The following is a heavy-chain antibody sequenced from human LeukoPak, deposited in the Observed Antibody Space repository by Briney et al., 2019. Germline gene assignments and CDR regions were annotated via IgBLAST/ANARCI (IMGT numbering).Heavy chain of an antibody. Sequence: SETLSLTCAVYGGSFSGYYWSWIRQPPGKGLEWIGEINHSGSTNYNPSLKSRVTISVDTSKNQFCLKLSSVTAADTAVYYCASSPRSSTRQLLRYYYYYMDVWGKGTTVTVSS. CDR1: GGSFSGYY. V-gene: IGHV4-34*01. D-gene: IGHD2-2*01. CDR3: ASSPRSSTRQLLRYYYYYMDV. J-gene: IGHJ6*03. CDR2: INHSGST.